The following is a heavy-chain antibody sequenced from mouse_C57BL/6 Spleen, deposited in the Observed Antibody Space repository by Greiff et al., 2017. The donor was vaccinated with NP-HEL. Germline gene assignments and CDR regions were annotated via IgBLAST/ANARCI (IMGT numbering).Heavy chain of an antibody. CDR1: GFTFSSYA. CDR3: ARDAGGNYSPFAY. J-gene: IGHJ3*01. CDR2: ISDGGSYT. D-gene: IGHD2-1*01. Sequence: EVQLVESGGGLVKPGGSLKLSCAASGFTFSSYAMSWVRQTPEKRLEWVATISDGGSYTYYLDNAKGRFTISRDNAKNNLYLQMSHLKSEDTAMYYCARDAGGNYSPFAYWGQGTLVTVSA. V-gene: IGHV5-4*01.